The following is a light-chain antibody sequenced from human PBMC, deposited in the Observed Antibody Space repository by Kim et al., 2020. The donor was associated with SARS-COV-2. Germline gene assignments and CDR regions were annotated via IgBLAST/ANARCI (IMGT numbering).Light chain of an antibody. V-gene: IGKV3-20*01. J-gene: IGKJ4*01. CDR2: GAS. Sequence: EIVLTQSPGPLSLSPGERATLSCRASQSVSSNYLAWYQQKPGQAPRVLIYGASSRATGIPDRFSGSGSGTDFTLTISRLEPEDFAVYYCQQYGSSPLTFGGGTKLEI. CDR1: QSVSSNY. CDR3: QQYGSSPLT.